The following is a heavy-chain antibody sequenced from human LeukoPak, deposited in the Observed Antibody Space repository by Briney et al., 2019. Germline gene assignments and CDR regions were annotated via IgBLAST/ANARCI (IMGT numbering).Heavy chain of an antibody. J-gene: IGHJ4*02. CDR3: ATAYNWNYGSSEFDY. V-gene: IGHV1-2*02. CDR1: GYTFTGYY. Sequence: GASVKVSCKASGYTFTGYYMHWVRQAPGQGLEWMGWINPNSGGTIYAQKFQGRVTMTEDTSTDTAYMELSSLRSEDTAVYYCATAYNWNYGSSEFDYWGQGTLVTVSS. D-gene: IGHD1-7*01. CDR2: INPNSGGT.